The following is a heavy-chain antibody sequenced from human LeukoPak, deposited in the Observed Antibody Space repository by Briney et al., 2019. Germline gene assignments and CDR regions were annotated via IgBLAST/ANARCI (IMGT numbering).Heavy chain of an antibody. CDR1: GYTFTGYY. J-gene: IGHJ4*02. CDR2: INPNSGGT. CDR3: ARDLEGDYVWGSYRYYHYFDY. Sequence: GASVKVSCKASGYTFTGYYMHWVRQAPGQGLEWMGWINPNSGGTNYAQKFQGRVTMTRDTSISTAYMELSSLRSEDTAVYYCARDLEGDYVWGSYRYYHYFDYWGQGTLVTVSS. V-gene: IGHV1-2*02. D-gene: IGHD3-16*02.